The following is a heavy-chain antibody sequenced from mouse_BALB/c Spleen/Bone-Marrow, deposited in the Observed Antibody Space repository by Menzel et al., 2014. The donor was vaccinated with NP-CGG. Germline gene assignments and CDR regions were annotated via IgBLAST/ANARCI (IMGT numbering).Heavy chain of an antibody. J-gene: IGHJ3*01. Sequence: EVKVVESGGGLVQPGGSLKLSCAASGFDFSRYWMSWVRQAPGKGLEWIGEINSDSSTINYTPSLKGKFIISRDNAKNTLYLQMTKVRSEDTALYYCARLGYYGSFAYWGQGTLVTVSA. CDR3: ARLGYYGSFAY. V-gene: IGHV4-1*02. D-gene: IGHD1-2*01. CDR1: GFDFSRYW. CDR2: INSDSSTI.